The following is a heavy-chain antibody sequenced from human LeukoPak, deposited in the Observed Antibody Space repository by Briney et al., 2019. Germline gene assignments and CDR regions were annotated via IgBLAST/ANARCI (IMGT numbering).Heavy chain of an antibody. V-gene: IGHV3-21*01. CDR3: ARVLSGYVDY. Sequence: GXSLRLSCAASGFTFSSYSMNWVRQAPGKGLEWVSSISSSSSYIYYADSVKGRFTISRDNAKNSLYLQMNSLRAEDTAVYYCARVLSGYVDYWGQGTLVTVSS. D-gene: IGHD1-26*01. CDR1: GFTFSSYS. CDR2: ISSSSSYI. J-gene: IGHJ4*02.